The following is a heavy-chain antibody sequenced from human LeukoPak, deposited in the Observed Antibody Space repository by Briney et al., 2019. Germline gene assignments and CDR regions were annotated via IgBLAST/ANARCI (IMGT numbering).Heavy chain of an antibody. Sequence: SETLSLTCNVSGGSISSHYWSWIRQPPGKGLEWIAYIYYRGSTNYNPSLTSRVTISVDASKNQFSLKLTSVTAADTAVYYCARSLSTGPSAAGDAFYFYYGLDVWGQGTTVTVSS. CDR2: IYYRGST. CDR1: GGSISSHY. J-gene: IGHJ6*02. D-gene: IGHD6-13*01. V-gene: IGHV4-59*11. CDR3: ARSLSTGPSAAGDAFYFYYGLDV.